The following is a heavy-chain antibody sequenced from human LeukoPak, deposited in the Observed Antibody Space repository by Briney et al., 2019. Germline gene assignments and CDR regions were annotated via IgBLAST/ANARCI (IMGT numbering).Heavy chain of an antibody. CDR2: IYYSGST. V-gene: IGHV4-39*01. D-gene: IGHD3-22*01. CDR1: VAPIRIIGYS. Sequence: SETLSFPGMSLVAPIRIIGYSGAGFRSPPGKGREGMGSIYYSGSTYYNPSLKSRVTISVDTSKNQFSLKLSSVTAADTAVYYCARRYYDSSGYIFDYWGQGTLVTVSS. CDR3: ARRYYDSSGYIFDY. J-gene: IGHJ4*02.